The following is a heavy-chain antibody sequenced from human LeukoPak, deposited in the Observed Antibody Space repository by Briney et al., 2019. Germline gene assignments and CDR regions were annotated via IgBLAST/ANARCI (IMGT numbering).Heavy chain of an antibody. D-gene: IGHD6-13*01. J-gene: IGHJ5*02. Sequence: PSETLSLTCTVSGGSISSSSYYWGWIRQPPGKGLEWIGSIYYSGSTYYNPSLKSRVTISVDTSKNQFSLKLSSVTAADTAVYYCARLPFLSAAAATGFWFDPWGQGTLVTVSS. CDR2: IYYSGST. V-gene: IGHV4-39*01. CDR1: GGSISSSSYY. CDR3: ARLPFLSAAAATGFWFDP.